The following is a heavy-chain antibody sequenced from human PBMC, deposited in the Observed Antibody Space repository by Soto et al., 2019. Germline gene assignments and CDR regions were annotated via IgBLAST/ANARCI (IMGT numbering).Heavy chain of an antibody. D-gene: IGHD4-17*01. J-gene: IGHJ5*02. CDR1: GGSISSYY. CDR2: MYFRGST. V-gene: IGHV4-59*12. Sequence: SETLSLTCTVSGGSISSYYWSWIRQPPGKGLEWIGYMYFRGSTNYNPSLKSRVTISVDTSKNQFSLKLSSVTAADTAVYYCARDRDYGDYGGNWFDPWGQGTLVTVSS. CDR3: ARDRDYGDYGGNWFDP.